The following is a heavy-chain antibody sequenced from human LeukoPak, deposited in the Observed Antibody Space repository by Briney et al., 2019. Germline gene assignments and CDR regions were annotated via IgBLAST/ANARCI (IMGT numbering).Heavy chain of an antibody. CDR1: GGSISSSSYY. V-gene: IGHV4-39*07. D-gene: IGHD2-15*01. CDR2: IYYSGST. Sequence: PSETLSLTCTVSGGSISSSSYYWGWIRQPPGKGLEWIGSIYYSGSTNYNPSLKSRVTISVDTSKNQFSLKLSSVTAADTAVYYCARGTYCSGGSCYSDFDYWGQGTLVTVSS. J-gene: IGHJ4*02. CDR3: ARGTYCSGGSCYSDFDY.